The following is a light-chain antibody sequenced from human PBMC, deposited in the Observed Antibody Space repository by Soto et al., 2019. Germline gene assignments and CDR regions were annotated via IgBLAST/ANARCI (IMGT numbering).Light chain of an antibody. J-gene: IGLJ1*01. V-gene: IGLV2-14*01. Sequence: QSALIQPASVSGSPGQSITISCTGTGSDVGDYNYVSWYQQHPDRVPKLIIFEVNNRPSGVSNRFSGSKSGITASLTISGLQAEDESDSYCSSYTNTRTYVVVTGTKVTVL. CDR1: GSDVGDYNY. CDR3: SSYTNTRTYV. CDR2: EVN.